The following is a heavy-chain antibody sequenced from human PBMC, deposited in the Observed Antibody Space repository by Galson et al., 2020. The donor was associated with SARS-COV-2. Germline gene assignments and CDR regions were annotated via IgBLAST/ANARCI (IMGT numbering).Heavy chain of an antibody. CDR2: IYPGDSDT. CDR1: GYSFTSYW. V-gene: IGHV5-51*01. Sequence: GESLKISCKGSGYSFTSYWIGWVRQMPGKGLEWMGIIYPGDSDTRYSPSFQGQVTISADKSISTAYLQWSSLKASDTAMYYCARGSRNCGGDCYYYYMDVWGKGTTVTVSS. J-gene: IGHJ6*03. CDR3: ARGSRNCGGDCYYYYMDV. D-gene: IGHD2-21*01.